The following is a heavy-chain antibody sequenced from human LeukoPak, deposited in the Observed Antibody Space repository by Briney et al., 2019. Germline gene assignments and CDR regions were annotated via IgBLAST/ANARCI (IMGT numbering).Heavy chain of an antibody. CDR3: ARHAVYAGSGWAFDY. J-gene: IGHJ4*02. V-gene: IGHV4-61*02. CDR1: GGSISSGSYY. D-gene: IGHD6-19*01. Sequence: SSETLSLTCTVSGGSISSGSYYWHWIRQPAGKGLEWIGRIYTSGSTNYNPSLKSRVTISVDTSKNQFSLNLNSVTAADTAVYYCARHAVYAGSGWAFDYWGQGTLVTVFS. CDR2: IYTSGST.